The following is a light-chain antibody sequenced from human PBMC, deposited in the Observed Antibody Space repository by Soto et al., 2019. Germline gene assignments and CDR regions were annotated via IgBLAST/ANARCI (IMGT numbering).Light chain of an antibody. CDR2: GTS. J-gene: IGKJ4*01. CDR1: QSVSSNY. Sequence: VLTQSRGTLSLSPGERATLSCRASQSVSSNYLAWYQQKPGQAPRLLIYGTSSRATGIPDRFSGSGSGTDFTLTISRLEPEDFAVYYCQQYGSSPTFGGGSKVDNK. V-gene: IGKV3-20*01. CDR3: QQYGSSPT.